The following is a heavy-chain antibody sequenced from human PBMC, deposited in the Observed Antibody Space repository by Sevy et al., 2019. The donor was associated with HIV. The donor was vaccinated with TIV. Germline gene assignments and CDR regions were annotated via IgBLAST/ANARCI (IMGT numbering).Heavy chain of an antibody. D-gene: IGHD3-10*01. CDR1: GYSISSGYY. Sequence: SETLSLTCAVSGYSISSGYYWGWIRQPPGKGLEWIGGIYHSGSTYYNPSLKSRVTISVDTSKNQFSLKLSSVTAADTAVYYCASITMVRGVIPFMDVWGKGTTVTVSS. CDR2: IYHSGST. CDR3: ASITMVRGVIPFMDV. V-gene: IGHV4-38-2*01. J-gene: IGHJ6*03.